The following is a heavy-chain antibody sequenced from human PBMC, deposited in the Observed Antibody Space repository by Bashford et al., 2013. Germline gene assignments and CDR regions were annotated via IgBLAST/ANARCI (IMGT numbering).Heavy chain of an antibody. D-gene: IGHD6-6*01. J-gene: IGHJ6*02. CDR3: ATGEQLVREDYYGLDV. Sequence: SVKVSCKASGGTFTNYAISWVRQAPGQGLEWMGGVTPMSGTANYAQKFLDRVTITADKSTNTVYMELSSLRSDDTAVYYCATGEQLVREDYYGLDVWGQGTTVTVSS. CDR2: VTPMSGTA. V-gene: IGHV1-69*06. CDR1: GGTFTNYA.